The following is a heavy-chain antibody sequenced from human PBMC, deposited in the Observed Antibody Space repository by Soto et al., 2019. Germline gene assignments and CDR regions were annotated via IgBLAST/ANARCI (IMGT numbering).Heavy chain of an antibody. CDR3: VKPIMVYAIREGGIFDY. J-gene: IGHJ4*02. D-gene: IGHD2-8*01. CDR1: GFTFSSYA. CDR2: ISSNGGST. Sequence: GGSLRLSCSASGFTFSSYAMHWVRQAPGKGLEYVSAISSNGGSTYYADSVKGRFTISRDNSKNTLYLQMSSLRAEDTAVYYCVKPIMVYAIREGGIFDYWGQGTLVTVSS. V-gene: IGHV3-64D*08.